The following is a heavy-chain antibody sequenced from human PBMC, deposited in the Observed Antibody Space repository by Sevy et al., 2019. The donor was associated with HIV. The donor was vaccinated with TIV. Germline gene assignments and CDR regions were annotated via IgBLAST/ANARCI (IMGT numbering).Heavy chain of an antibody. CDR3: ARDPMIFSDY. D-gene: IGHD3-16*01. J-gene: IGHJ4*02. V-gene: IGHV3-11*01. CDR1: GFTFSDYY. CDR2: ISSSGSTI. Sequence: GGSLRLSCAASGFTFSDYYMSWIRQAPGKGLEWVSYISSSGSTIYYANSVKGRFTISRDNAKNSLYLQMNRLRAEDTAGYYCARDPMIFSDYWGQGTLVTVSP.